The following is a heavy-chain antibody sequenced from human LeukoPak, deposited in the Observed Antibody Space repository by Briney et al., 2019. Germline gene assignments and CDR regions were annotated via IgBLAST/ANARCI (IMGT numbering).Heavy chain of an antibody. CDR1: GGSFSGYY. V-gene: IGHV4-59*08. Sequence: SETLSLTCAVYGGSFSGYYWSWIRQPPGKGLEWIGYVYYSGSTNYNPSLKSRVTISVDTSKNQFSLKLSSVTAADTAVYYCARHEVDYDTSGLTHRPEYFQHWGQGTLVTVSS. CDR3: ARHEVDYDTSGLTHRPEYFQH. J-gene: IGHJ1*01. D-gene: IGHD3-22*01. CDR2: VYYSGST.